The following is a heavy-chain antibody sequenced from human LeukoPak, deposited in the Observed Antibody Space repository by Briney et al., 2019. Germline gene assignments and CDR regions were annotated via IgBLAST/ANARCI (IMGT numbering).Heavy chain of an antibody. Sequence: TGGSLRLSCAASGFTFSSYGMHWVRQAPGKGLEWVAVISYDGSYKYYADSVKGRFTISRDNSKNTLYLQVNSLRAEDTAVYYCAKVGDYGDYALDYWGQGTLVTVSS. CDR1: GFTFSSYG. D-gene: IGHD4-17*01. CDR3: AKVGDYGDYALDY. V-gene: IGHV3-30*18. CDR2: ISYDGSYK. J-gene: IGHJ4*02.